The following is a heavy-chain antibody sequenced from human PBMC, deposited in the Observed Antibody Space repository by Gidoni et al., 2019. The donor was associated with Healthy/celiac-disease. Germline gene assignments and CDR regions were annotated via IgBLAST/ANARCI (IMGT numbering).Heavy chain of an antibody. CDR3: ARSDSSGYYGDFDY. CDR1: GFTVSSTY. J-gene: IGHJ4*02. CDR2: IYSGGST. D-gene: IGHD3-22*01. V-gene: IGHV3-66*02. Sequence: EVQLVESGGGLVQPGGSLRPSRPAFGFTVSSTYMSWVRQAPGKGLEWVSVIYSGGSTYYADSVKGRFTISRDNSKNTLYLQMNSLRAEDTAVYYCARSDSSGYYGDFDYWGQGTLVTVSS.